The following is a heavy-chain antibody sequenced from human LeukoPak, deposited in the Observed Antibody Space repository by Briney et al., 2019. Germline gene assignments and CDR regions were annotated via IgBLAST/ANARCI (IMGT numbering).Heavy chain of an antibody. V-gene: IGHV3-23*01. D-gene: IGHD6-13*01. J-gene: IGHJ4*02. Sequence: GGSLRLSCAASGFTFSSYAMSWVRQAPGKGLEWVSAITAGGDSTYYAESVKGRFTISRDNLKNMVFLQMSTLRAEDTAIYYCAKSHASIWNVYDYWGQGTLVTVSS. CDR2: ITAGGDST. CDR3: AKSHASIWNVYDY. CDR1: GFTFSSYA.